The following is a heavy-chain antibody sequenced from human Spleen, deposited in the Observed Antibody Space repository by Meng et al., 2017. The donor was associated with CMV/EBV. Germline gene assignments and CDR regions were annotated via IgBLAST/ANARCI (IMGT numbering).Heavy chain of an antibody. J-gene: IGHJ4*02. V-gene: IGHV3-30*04. CDR2: ISYDGNNK. Sequence: LSCAVSGFTLSNYAMHWVRQAPGLGLEWVAVISYDGNNKYNADSVKDRFTISRDSSKNTLYLQMNSLRPEDTAVYYCARDRPNHVIDYWGQGTLVTVSS. CDR3: ARDRPNHVIDY. CDR1: GFTLSNYA.